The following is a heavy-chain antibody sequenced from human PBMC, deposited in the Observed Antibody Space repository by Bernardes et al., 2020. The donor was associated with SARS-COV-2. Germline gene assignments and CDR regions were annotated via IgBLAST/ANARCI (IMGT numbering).Heavy chain of an antibody. Sequence: ASVKVSCKGSGYTFTSYGISWVRQAPGQGLEWMGWITANNGDTKYAQKVQGRVTMTTDISTSIAYMELRSLRSDDTAVYYCARDILYYYGSGRGYYGLDVWGQGTTVTVSS. CDR3: ARDILYYYGSGRGYYGLDV. CDR1: GYTFTSYG. J-gene: IGHJ6*02. V-gene: IGHV1-18*04. D-gene: IGHD3-10*01. CDR2: ITANNGDT.